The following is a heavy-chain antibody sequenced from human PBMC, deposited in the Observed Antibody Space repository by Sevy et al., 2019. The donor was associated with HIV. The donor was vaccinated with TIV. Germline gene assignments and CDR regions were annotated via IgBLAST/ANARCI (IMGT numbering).Heavy chain of an antibody. Sequence: GGSLRLSCAASGFTFSNYGMHWVRQAPGKGLEWVAIIWNDGSNKYYADSVKGRFTISRDNSKNTRYLQINSLRSEDTAVYYCVRDEGEQGSRNWDYWGQGTLVTVSS. CDR2: IWNDGSNK. J-gene: IGHJ4*02. V-gene: IGHV3-33*01. CDR1: GFTFSNYG. D-gene: IGHD3-16*01. CDR3: VRDEGEQGSRNWDY.